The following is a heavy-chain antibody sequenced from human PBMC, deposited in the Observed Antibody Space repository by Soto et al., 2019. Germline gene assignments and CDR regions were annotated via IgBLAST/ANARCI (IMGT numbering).Heavy chain of an antibody. CDR2: TRSRANNFAT. V-gene: IGHV3-73*01. CDR1: GFIFSGSH. D-gene: IGHD2-2*02. Sequence: PGGSLRLSCAGSGFIFSGSHVHWVRQPSGKGLEWVGRTRSRANNFATSSAASVKGRFTFSRDDSKNTAYLQMNTLKPEDTAVYYCARGQGAAIGDYYYHGMDVWGQGTTVTVSS. J-gene: IGHJ6*02. CDR3: ARGQGAAIGDYYYHGMDV.